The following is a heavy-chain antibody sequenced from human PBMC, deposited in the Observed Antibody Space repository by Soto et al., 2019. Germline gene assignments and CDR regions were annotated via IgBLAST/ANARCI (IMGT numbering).Heavy chain of an antibody. Sequence: QVQLVQSGAEVKKPGASVKVSCKASGYTFTGYYMHWVRQAPGQGLEWMGWINPNSGGTNYAQKFQGWVTMTRDTSISTAYMELSRLRSDDTAVYYCARSGNSSGWYEVTPGYYGMDVWGQGTTVTVSS. V-gene: IGHV1-2*04. CDR2: INPNSGGT. J-gene: IGHJ6*02. CDR1: GYTFTGYY. CDR3: ARSGNSSGWYEVTPGYYGMDV. D-gene: IGHD6-19*01.